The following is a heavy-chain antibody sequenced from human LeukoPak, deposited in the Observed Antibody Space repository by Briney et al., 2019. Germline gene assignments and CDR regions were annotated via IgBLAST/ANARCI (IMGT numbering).Heavy chain of an antibody. J-gene: IGHJ3*02. CDR2: ISSSGSTI. V-gene: IGHV3-11*04. CDR1: GFTFSDYY. CDR3: ARETLVLGNDAFDI. Sequence: GGSLRLSCAASGFTFSDYYMSWIRQAPGKGLEWVSYISSSGSTIYYADSVKGRFTISRDNSKNTLYLQMNSLRAEDTAVYYCARETLVLGNDAFDIWGQGTMVTVSS. D-gene: IGHD6-13*01.